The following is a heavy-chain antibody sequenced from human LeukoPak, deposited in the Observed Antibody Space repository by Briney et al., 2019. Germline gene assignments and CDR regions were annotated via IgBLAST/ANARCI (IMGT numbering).Heavy chain of an antibody. J-gene: IGHJ6*03. Sequence: SETLSLTCTVSGDSISSYYWSWIRQPPGKGLEWIGYIYYSGSTNCNPSLKSRVTISVDTSKNQFSLKLSSVTAADTAVYYCAREAARPGGYYYYMDVWGKGTTVTVSS. CDR2: IYYSGST. CDR1: GDSISSYY. CDR3: AREAARPGGYYYYMDV. V-gene: IGHV4-59*01. D-gene: IGHD2-15*01.